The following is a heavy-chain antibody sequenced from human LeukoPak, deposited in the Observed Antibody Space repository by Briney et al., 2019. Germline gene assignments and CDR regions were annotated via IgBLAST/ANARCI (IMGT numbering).Heavy chain of an antibody. J-gene: IGHJ4*02. V-gene: IGHV5-51*01. Sequence: GESLKISCQGSGYRLSSYWIGWVRQMPGKGLEWMGIIYPRDSDTRYSPSFQGQVTISADKSINTAYLRWSSLKASDTAMYYCARRATGTDYWGQGTLVTVSS. D-gene: IGHD1-1*01. CDR3: ARRATGTDY. CDR1: GYRLSSYW. CDR2: IYPRDSDT.